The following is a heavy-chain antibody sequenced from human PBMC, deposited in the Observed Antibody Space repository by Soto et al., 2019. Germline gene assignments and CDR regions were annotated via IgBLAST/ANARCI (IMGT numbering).Heavy chain of an antibody. J-gene: IGHJ4*02. Sequence: EVQVVETGGGLIQPGGSLRLSCAASGFTVSSSYMSWVRQAPGKGLEWVSVIYSGGNTYYADSVKGRFTISRDNSKNTVYLQMNGLRAEDTDVYHCARSFHYHDSSDISIYFRTLYFDYWGQGTLVTVSS. CDR2: IYSGGNT. V-gene: IGHV3-53*02. D-gene: IGHD3-22*01. CDR1: GFTVSSSY. CDR3: ARSFHYHDSSDISIYFRTLYFDY.